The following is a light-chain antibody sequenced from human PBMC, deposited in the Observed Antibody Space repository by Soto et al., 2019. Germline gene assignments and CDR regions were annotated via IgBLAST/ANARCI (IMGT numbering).Light chain of an antibody. Sequence: QSVLTQPPSVSAAPGQKVTISCSGGSSNIGNNYVSWYQQLPGTAPKLLIYDENKRPSGIPDRFSGSKSGTSATLGITGLQTGVEADYYCGTCDSSLSVWLFGGGTKLTVL. CDR2: DEN. CDR3: GTCDSSLSVWL. CDR1: SSNIGNNY. V-gene: IGLV1-51*01. J-gene: IGLJ3*02.